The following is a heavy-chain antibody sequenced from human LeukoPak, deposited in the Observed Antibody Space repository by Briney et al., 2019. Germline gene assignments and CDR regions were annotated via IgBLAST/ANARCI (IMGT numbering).Heavy chain of an antibody. CDR2: ISWNSVSI. CDR3: AKDLTAVTAWEAFDI. D-gene: IGHD4-11*01. CDR1: GFTFDDYA. V-gene: IGHV3-9*01. J-gene: IGHJ3*02. Sequence: GGSLRLSCAASGFTFDDYAMHWVRQAPGKGLEWVSGISWNSVSIDYADSVKGRFTISRDNAKNSLYLQLTSLRAEDTALYHCAKDLTAVTAWEAFDIWGLGTLVTVSS.